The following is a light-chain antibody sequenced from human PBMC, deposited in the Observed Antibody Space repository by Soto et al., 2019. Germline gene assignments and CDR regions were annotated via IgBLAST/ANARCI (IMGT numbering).Light chain of an antibody. V-gene: IGKV3-20*01. J-gene: IGKJ1*01. CDR1: QSVSSSY. Sequence: VLTQSPATLSLSPGERATLSCRSSQSVSSSYLAWYQQKPGQAPRLLIYGASSRATGIPDRFSGSGSGTDFTLTISRLEPEDFAVYYCQQYGSSPWTFGQGTQVDIK. CDR3: QQYGSSPWT. CDR2: GAS.